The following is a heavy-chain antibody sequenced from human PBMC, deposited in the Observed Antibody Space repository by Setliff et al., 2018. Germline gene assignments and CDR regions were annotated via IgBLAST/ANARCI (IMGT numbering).Heavy chain of an antibody. J-gene: IGHJ5*02. V-gene: IGHV1-69*13. CDR2: IIPIFGTA. CDR3: AREVVIAINNWFDP. D-gene: IGHD2-21*01. Sequence: RASVKVSCKASGGTFSSYAISWVRQAPGQGLEWMGGIIPIFGTANYAQKFQGRVTITADESTSTAYMELSSLRSEDTAVYYCAREVVIAINNWFDPWGQGTLVTVSS. CDR1: GGTFSSYA.